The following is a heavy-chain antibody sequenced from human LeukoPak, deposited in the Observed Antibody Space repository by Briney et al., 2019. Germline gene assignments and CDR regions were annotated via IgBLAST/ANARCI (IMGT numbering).Heavy chain of an antibody. J-gene: IGHJ4*02. V-gene: IGHV1-69*04. CDR1: GYTFSSYA. CDR2: IIPILGIA. D-gene: IGHD1-1*01. Sequence: ASVKVSCKASGYTFSSYAISWVRQAPGQGLEWMGRIIPILGIANYAQKFQGRVTITADKSTSTAYMELSSLRSEDTAVYYCARAIQAGLEEGYYFDYWGQGTLVTVSS. CDR3: ARAIQAGLEEGYYFDY.